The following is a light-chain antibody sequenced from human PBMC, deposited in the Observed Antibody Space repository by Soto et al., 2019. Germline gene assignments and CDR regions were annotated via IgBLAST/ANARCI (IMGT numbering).Light chain of an antibody. V-gene: IGKV3-20*01. CDR1: QSVSSSL. J-gene: IGKJ1*01. CDR2: GAS. Sequence: EIVLTQSPGTLSLSPGERATLSCSASQSVSSSLLAWYQQKPGQAPRLLIYGASSRATGITDRFSGSGSGTDVTLAISRLEPEDFAVYYCQQYYSAPWPFGQGTKLELK. CDR3: QQYYSAPWP.